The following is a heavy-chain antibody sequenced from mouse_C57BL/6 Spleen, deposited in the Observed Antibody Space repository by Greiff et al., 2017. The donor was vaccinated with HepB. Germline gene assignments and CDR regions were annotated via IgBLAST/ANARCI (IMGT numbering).Heavy chain of an antibody. V-gene: IGHV1-81*01. CDR1: GYTFTSYG. J-gene: IGHJ4*01. CDR2: IYPRSGNT. D-gene: IGHD1-1*01. Sequence: VKLMESGAELARPGASVKLSCKASGYTFTSYGLSWVKQGTGQGLEWIGEIYPRSGNTYYNEKFKGKATLTADKSSSTAYMELRSLTSEDTAFYFCARSTTVVDAMDYWGQGTSVTVSS. CDR3: ARSTTVVDAMDY.